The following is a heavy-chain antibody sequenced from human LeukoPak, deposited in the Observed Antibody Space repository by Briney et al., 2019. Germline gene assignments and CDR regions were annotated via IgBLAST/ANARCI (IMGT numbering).Heavy chain of an antibody. CDR1: GYTFTNYP. J-gene: IGHJ4*02. Sequence: ASVKVSCKASGYTFTNYPMNWVRQAPGQGLEWMGWINTNTGNPTYAQGFTGRFVFSWDTFVNTAYLQINSLKPEDTAVYFCARDTYCSGGRCYSRVGYWGQGTVVTVSS. CDR3: ARDTYCSGGRCYSRVGY. V-gene: IGHV7-4-1*02. D-gene: IGHD2-15*01. CDR2: INTNTGNP.